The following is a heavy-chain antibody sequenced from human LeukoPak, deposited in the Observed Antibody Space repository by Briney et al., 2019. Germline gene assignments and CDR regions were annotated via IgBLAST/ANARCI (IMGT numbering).Heavy chain of an antibody. V-gene: IGHV1-24*01. CDR1: GYTLTELS. CDR2: FDPEDGET. J-gene: IGHJ5*02. CDR3: ATALPDCSSTSCQEWFDP. Sequence: ASVKVSCKVSGYTLTELSMHWVQQAPGKGLEWMGGFDPEDGETIYAQKFQGRVTMTEDTSTDTAYMELSSLRSEDTAVYYCATALPDCSSTSCQEWFDPWGQGTLVTVSS. D-gene: IGHD2-2*01.